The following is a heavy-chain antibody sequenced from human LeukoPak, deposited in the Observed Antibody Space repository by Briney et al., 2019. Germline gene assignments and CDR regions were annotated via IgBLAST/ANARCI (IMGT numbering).Heavy chain of an antibody. CDR1: GFTFSSYC. CDR2: IRYDGSNA. Sequence: TGGSLRLSCAASGFTFSSYCMHWVRQAPGKGLEWVAFIRYDGSNAYYADSVKGRFTISRDNSKNTLYLQMNSLRAEDTAVYYCAKDLGDYVLGISDYWGQGTLVTVSS. J-gene: IGHJ4*02. D-gene: IGHD4-17*01. V-gene: IGHV3-30*02. CDR3: AKDLGDYVLGISDY.